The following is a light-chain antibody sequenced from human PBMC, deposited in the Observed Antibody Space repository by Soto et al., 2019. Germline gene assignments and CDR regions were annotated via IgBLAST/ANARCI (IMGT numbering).Light chain of an antibody. J-gene: IGKJ1*01. CDR3: LQDRHYPRT. CDR2: AAS. Sequence: AIQMTQSPSSLSASVGDRVTITCRASQGIRNDLGWYQQKPGKPPKLLIYAASSLQSGVPSRFSGSESGTDFTLTISSLQPEDFATYYCLQDRHYPRTFGQGTKVEIK. V-gene: IGKV1-6*01. CDR1: QGIRND.